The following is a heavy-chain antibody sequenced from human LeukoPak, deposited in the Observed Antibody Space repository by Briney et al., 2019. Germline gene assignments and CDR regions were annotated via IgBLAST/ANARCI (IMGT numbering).Heavy chain of an antibody. V-gene: IGHV4-39*07. CDR1: GGSLSSSNYY. CDR2: IYYSGST. J-gene: IGHJ4*01. CDR3: TRPYYGDYMNGDY. D-gene: IGHD4-17*01. Sequence: SETLSLTCSVSGGSLSSSNYYWGWIRQPPGKGLEWIGSIYYSGSTYYNPSLKSRVTISLDTSKNQFSMKLSSVTAADTAVYYCTRPYYGDYMNGDYWGQGTLVTVAS.